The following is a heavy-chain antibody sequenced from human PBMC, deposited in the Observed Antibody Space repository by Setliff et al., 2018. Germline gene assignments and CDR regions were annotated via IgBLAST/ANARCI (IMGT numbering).Heavy chain of an antibody. V-gene: IGHV4-34*01. CDR3: ARGRNIAARLLDS. D-gene: IGHD6-6*01. Sequence: PSETLSLTCVVYGGSFSGYYWSWIRQPPGKGLEWIGEINHSGSTNYNPSLKSRVTISVDTSKDQFSLKLISMTAADTAVYYCARGRNIAARLLDSWGQGTLVTVSS. CDR2: INHSGST. J-gene: IGHJ4*02. CDR1: GGSFSGYY.